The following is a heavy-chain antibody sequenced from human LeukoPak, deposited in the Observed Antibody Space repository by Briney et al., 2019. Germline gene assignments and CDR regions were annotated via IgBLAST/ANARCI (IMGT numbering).Heavy chain of an antibody. CDR3: ARGSIAEMAPSLLPDY. CDR1: GGSFSGYY. Sequence: SETLSLTCAVYGGSFSGYYWSWTRQPPGKGLEWIGEINHSGSTNYNPSLKSRVTISVDTSKNQFSLKLSSVTAADTAVYYCARGSIAEMAPSLLPDYWGQGTLVTVSS. D-gene: IGHD5-24*01. J-gene: IGHJ4*02. CDR2: INHSGST. V-gene: IGHV4-34*01.